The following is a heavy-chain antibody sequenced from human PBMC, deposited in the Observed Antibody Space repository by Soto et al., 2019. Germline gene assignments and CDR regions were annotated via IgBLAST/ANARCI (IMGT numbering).Heavy chain of an antibody. V-gene: IGHV3-21*01. CDR3: AREDRTIIPYLPEF. Sequence: PGGSLRLSCAVSGFTFTNYGINWVRQAPGKGLEWVSSVSKSGYKYYSDSLKCRFTISRDKTNNSVSLSMHTRRTDPTHVYSCAREDRTIIPYLPEFWGPGALVKASS. CDR1: GFTFTNYG. D-gene: IGHD3-9*01. J-gene: IGHJ4*02. CDR2: VSKSGYK.